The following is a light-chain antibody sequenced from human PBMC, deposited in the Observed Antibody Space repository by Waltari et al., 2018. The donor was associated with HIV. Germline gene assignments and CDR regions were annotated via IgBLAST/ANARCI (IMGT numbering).Light chain of an antibody. CDR1: NIGSKN. J-gene: IGLJ2*01. V-gene: IGLV3-9*01. CDR2: RSR. Sequence: NDLSQPLSVSVDLGQTARITCGGDNIGSKNVHWYQQKPGQAPVLVIYRSRNRPSGITDRISASKAGSMVTLIISRVQIEDEADYFCQVWDSRTVVFGGGTTLTVL. CDR3: QVWDSRTVV.